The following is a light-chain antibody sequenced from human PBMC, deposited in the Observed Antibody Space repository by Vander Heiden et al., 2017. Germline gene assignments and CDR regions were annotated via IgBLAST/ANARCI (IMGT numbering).Light chain of an antibody. Sequence: EIVLTQFPGPLSLSPWERATLSCRASQSVSSNYLAWYQQKPGQAPRLVIYGTSTRATGIPDRFSGSGSETDFTLTISRLEPEDFAVYYCQQYGSSPKYTFGQGTKLEIK. CDR2: GTS. J-gene: IGKJ2*01. CDR1: QSVSSNY. V-gene: IGKV3-20*01. CDR3: QQYGSSPKYT.